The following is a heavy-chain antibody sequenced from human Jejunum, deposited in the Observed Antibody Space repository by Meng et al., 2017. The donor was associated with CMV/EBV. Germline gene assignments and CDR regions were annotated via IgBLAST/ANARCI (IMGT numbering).Heavy chain of an antibody. CDR2: ISATGRST. J-gene: IGHJ4*02. Sequence: EARRFEAGGGLVRRGWSLRLSCAASGFTFNYMSWVRHAPGKGLEWVSAISATGRSTYYADSVKGRFTISRDNSKNTLFLQVSSLRAEDTAIYYCAKDDRGVQSNWGQGTLVTVSS. CDR3: AKDDRGVQSN. V-gene: IGHV3-23*01. CDR1: GFTFNY. D-gene: IGHD3-22*01.